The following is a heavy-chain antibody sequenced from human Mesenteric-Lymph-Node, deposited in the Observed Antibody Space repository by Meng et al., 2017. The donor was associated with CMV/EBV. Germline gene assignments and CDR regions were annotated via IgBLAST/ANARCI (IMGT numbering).Heavy chain of an antibody. J-gene: IGHJ4*02. CDR2: INPSGGST. D-gene: IGHD6-6*01. CDR1: GYTFTSYY. V-gene: IGHV1-46*01. CDR3: ARAWQLADYFDY. Sequence: ASVKVSCKASGYTFTSYYMHWVRQAPGQGLEGMGIINPSGGSTSYAQKFQGRVTMTRDTSTSTVYMELSSLRSEDTAVYYCARAWQLADYFDYWGQGTLVTVSS.